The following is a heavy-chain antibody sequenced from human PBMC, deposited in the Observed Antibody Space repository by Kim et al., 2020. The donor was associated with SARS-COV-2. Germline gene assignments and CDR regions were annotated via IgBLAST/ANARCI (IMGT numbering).Heavy chain of an antibody. J-gene: IGHJ4*02. V-gene: IGHV3-30*01. D-gene: IGHD1-26*01. CDR3: ARVVGAPDPFFDY. Sequence: YAASVKGRFTIPRDNFKNTLYLQMHSLRREDTAVYYCARVVGAPDPFFDYWGQGTLVTVSS.